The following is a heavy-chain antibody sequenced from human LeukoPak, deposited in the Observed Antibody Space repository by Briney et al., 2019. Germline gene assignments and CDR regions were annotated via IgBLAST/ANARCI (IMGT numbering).Heavy chain of an antibody. V-gene: IGHV4-59*08. CDR2: IYYSGST. J-gene: IGHJ4*02. CDR1: GGSISSYY. Sequence: PSETLSLTCTVSGGSISSYYWSWIRHPPGKGLECIGYIYYSGSTNYNPSLKSRVTISVDTSKNQFSLKLSSVTAADTAVYYCARHRYGSGSYYRKPSRFDYWGQGTLVTVSS. D-gene: IGHD3-10*01. CDR3: ARHRYGSGSYYRKPSRFDY.